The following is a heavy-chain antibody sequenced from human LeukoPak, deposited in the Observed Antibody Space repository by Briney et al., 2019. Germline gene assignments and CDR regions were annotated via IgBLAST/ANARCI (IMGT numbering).Heavy chain of an antibody. Sequence: SETLSLTCTVSGGSISSSSYYWGWIRQPPGKGLEWIGSIYYNGSTYYNPSLKSRVTISVDTSKNQFSLKLSSVSAAETAVYYCGVNEMATLWFDPWGQGTLVTVSS. CDR1: GGSISSSSYY. CDR3: GVNEMATLWFDP. J-gene: IGHJ5*02. V-gene: IGHV4-39*07. CDR2: IYYNGST. D-gene: IGHD5-24*01.